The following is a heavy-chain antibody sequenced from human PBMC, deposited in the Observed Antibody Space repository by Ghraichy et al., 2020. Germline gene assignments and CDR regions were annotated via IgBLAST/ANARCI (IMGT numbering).Heavy chain of an antibody. CDR3: ARGELRSFYWSRTRTTFDS. CDR2: INTNTWTP. V-gene: IGHV7-4-1*02. CDR1: GYTFTNFA. J-gene: IGHJ4*02. D-gene: IGHD3-9*01. Sequence: ASVKDSCKASGYTFTNFAINWGRQAPGQGPEWMGWINTNTWTPTYVPDFTGRFVFSLDTSVNTAYLHINSLTADDTAVYYCARGELRSFYWSRTRTTFDSWGQGTLVTVVS.